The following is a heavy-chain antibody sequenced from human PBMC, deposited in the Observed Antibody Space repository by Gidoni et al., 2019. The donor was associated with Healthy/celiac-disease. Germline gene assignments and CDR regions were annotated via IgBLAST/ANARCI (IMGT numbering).Heavy chain of an antibody. J-gene: IGHJ4*02. V-gene: IGHV3-33*01. CDR3: ARDKIADGGNFLDY. CDR1: GFPFSSYD. CDR2: IWYDGSNK. D-gene: IGHD2-21*02. Sequence: QVQLVESGGGVVQPGRSLRLSCAASGFPFSSYDMHWVRQAPGKGLEWVAVIWYDGSNKYYADSVKGRFTISRDNSKNTLYLQMNSLRAEDTAVYYCARDKIADGGNFLDYWGQGTLVTVSS.